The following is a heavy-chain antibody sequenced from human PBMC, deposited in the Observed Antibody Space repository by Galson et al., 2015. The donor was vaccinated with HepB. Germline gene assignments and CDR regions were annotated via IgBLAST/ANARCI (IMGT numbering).Heavy chain of an antibody. J-gene: IGHJ4*02. Sequence: SLRLSCAASGFTFSSYAMSWVRQAPGKGLEWVSAISGSGGSTYYADSVKGRFTISRDNSKNTLYLQMNSLRAEDTAVYYCAKDEGYCSGGSCYSGPSDYFDYWGQGTLVTVSS. CDR3: AKDEGYCSGGSCYSGPSDYFDY. CDR1: GFTFSSYA. D-gene: IGHD2-15*01. CDR2: ISGSGGST. V-gene: IGHV3-23*01.